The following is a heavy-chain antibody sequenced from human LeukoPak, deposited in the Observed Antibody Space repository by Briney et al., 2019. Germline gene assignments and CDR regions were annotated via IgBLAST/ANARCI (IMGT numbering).Heavy chain of an antibody. J-gene: IGHJ4*02. V-gene: IGHV7-4-1*02. CDR3: ARVGGRGYSGYPLVDY. CDR1: GYTFTSYA. D-gene: IGHD5-12*01. CDR2: INTNTGNP. Sequence: ASVKVSCKASGYTFTSYAMNWVRQAPGQGLEWMGWINTNTGNPTYAQGFTGRFVFSLDTSVSTTYLQISSLKAEDTAVYYCARVGGRGYSGYPLVDYWGQGTLVTVSS.